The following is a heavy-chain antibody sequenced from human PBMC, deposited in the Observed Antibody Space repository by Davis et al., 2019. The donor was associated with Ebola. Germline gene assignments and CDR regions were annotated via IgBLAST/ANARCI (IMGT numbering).Heavy chain of an antibody. CDR3: ARDTSYDFWSGVNYNGMDV. CDR2: ISPNTGGT. V-gene: IGHV1-2*02. Sequence: ASVKVSCKASEYTFTVYYMHWVRQAPGQGLEWMGWISPNTGGTNYAQKVQGRVTMTTDTSTSTAYMELRSLRSDDTATYYCARDTSYDFWSGVNYNGMDVWGQGTTVSVSS. CDR1: EYTFTVYY. J-gene: IGHJ6*02. D-gene: IGHD3-3*01.